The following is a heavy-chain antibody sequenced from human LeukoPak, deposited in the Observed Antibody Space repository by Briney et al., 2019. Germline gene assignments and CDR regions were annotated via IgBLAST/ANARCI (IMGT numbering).Heavy chain of an antibody. J-gene: IGHJ5*02. V-gene: IGHV1-18*04. Sequence: ASVKVSCKASGYTFTSYGISWVRQAPGQGLEWMGWISAYNGNTNYAQKLQGRVTMTTDTSTSTACMELRSLRSDDTAVYYCARDLPRYYYGSGSYVDWFDPWGQGTLVTVSS. D-gene: IGHD3-10*01. CDR1: GYTFTSYG. CDR3: ARDLPRYYYGSGSYVDWFDP. CDR2: ISAYNGNT.